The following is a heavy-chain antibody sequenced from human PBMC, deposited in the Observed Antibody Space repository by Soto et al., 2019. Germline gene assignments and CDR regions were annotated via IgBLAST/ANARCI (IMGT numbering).Heavy chain of an antibody. CDR1: GGDLTNSG. J-gene: IGHJ4*02. CDR2: IFPLLAMV. V-gene: IGHV1-69*04. CDR3: AKEDGACFKS. Sequence: QVHLVQSGAEMKKPGSSVKVSCKVSGGDLTNSGISWVRQAPGQGLEWMGGIFPLLAMVDYSQKFQARVTISADYSTNTAYMDLGSLRSEDTAGYYCAKEDGACFKSWGQGTLVIGSS. D-gene: IGHD3-10*01.